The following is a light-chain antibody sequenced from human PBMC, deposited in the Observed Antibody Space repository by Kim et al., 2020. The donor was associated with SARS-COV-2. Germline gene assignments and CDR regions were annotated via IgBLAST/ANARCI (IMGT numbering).Light chain of an antibody. CDR1: QSCSSSY. CDR2: GAS. CDR3: QQYGSSPGT. V-gene: IGKV3-20*01. Sequence: SPGESATLSGRASQSCSSSYLAWYKQKPGQTPRLLIYGASSRATGVPDRFSGSGSGTGFTLTISRLEPEDFAVYYCQQYGSSPGTFGQGTKVDIK. J-gene: IGKJ1*01.